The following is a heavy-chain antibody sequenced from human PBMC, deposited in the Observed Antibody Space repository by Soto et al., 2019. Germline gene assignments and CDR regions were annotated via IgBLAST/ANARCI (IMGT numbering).Heavy chain of an antibody. V-gene: IGHV4-31*02. CDR2: IYYSGST. J-gene: IGHJ4*02. Sequence: VVEGTSVSRGYHRIWINQTPGKGLEWIGYIYYSGSTYYNPSLKSRVTISVDTSKNQFSLKLSSVTAADTAVYYCARMNYYDTSGYPFDYWGQGMMVTVSS. D-gene: IGHD3-22*01. CDR3: ARMNYYDTSGYPFDY. CDR1: EGTSVSRGYH.